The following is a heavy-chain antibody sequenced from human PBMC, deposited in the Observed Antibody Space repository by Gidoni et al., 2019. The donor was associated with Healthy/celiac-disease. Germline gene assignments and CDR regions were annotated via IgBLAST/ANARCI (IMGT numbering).Heavy chain of an antibody. CDR2: IYSGGRT. V-gene: IGHV3-53*01. CDR3: ARAQPMIVVVPAFDY. D-gene: IGHD2-2*01. CDR1: GFTVSSNS. Sequence: EVQLVESGGGLIQPGGSLRLSSAASGFTVSSNSMSWVRQVPGKGLEWVLVIYSGGRTYYADSVKGRFTISRDNSKNTLYLQMNSLRAEDTAVYYCARAQPMIVVVPAFDYWGQGTLVTVSS. J-gene: IGHJ4*02.